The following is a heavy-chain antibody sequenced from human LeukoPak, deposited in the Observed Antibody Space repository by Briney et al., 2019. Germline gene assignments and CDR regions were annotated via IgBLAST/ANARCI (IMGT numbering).Heavy chain of an antibody. Sequence: GGSLRLSCAASGFTFSSYSMNWVRQAPGKGLEWVSSISSSSSYIYYVDSVKGRFAISRDNAKNSLYLQMNSLRAEDTAVYYCARDRSGGYDPLDYWGQGTLVTVSS. J-gene: IGHJ4*02. CDR3: ARDRSGGYDPLDY. CDR2: ISSSSSYI. V-gene: IGHV3-21*01. D-gene: IGHD5-12*01. CDR1: GFTFSSYS.